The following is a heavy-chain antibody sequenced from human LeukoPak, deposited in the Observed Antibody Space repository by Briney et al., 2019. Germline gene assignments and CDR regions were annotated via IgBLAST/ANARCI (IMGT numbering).Heavy chain of an antibody. D-gene: IGHD2-2*01. CDR3: ARRGRSSTVPFEY. CDR1: GGSINTYY. J-gene: IGHJ4*02. Sequence: SETLSLTCTVSGGSINTYYWYWIRQPPGKGLEWIGYIYYSGTTKYSTSLKSRVTLSLDTPKNQIFLRLTSVTAADTAVYYCARRGRSSTVPFEYWGQGTLVTVSP. V-gene: IGHV4-59*08. CDR2: IYYSGTT.